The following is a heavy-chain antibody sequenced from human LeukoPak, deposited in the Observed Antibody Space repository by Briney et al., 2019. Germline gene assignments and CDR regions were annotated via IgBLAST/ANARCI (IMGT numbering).Heavy chain of an antibody. J-gene: IGHJ1*01. CDR1: GYTFTGYY. Sequence: ASVKVSCKASGYTFTGYYMHWVRQAPGQGLEWMGWINPNSGGTNYAQKFQGWVTMTRDTSISTAYMELSRLRSDGTAVYYCARGYGDYGAEYFQHWGQGTLVTVSS. CDR2: INPNSGGT. CDR3: ARGYGDYGAEYFQH. D-gene: IGHD4-17*01. V-gene: IGHV1-2*04.